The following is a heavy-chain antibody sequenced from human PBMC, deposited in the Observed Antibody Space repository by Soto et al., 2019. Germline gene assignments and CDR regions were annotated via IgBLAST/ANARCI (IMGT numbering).Heavy chain of an antibody. Sequence: GGSLRLSCAASGFTFSSYVMNWVRQAPGKGLEWVSGISGSGGTTYYADSVKGRFTISRDNSKNTLYLQMNSLRVDDTAVYYCAKGKGSTMSERYWGQGTQVTVSS. CDR3: AKGKGSTMSERY. J-gene: IGHJ4*02. CDR1: GFTFSSYV. V-gene: IGHV3-23*01. CDR2: ISGSGGTT.